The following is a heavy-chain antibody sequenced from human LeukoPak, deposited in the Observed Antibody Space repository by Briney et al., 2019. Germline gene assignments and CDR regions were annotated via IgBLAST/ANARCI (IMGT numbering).Heavy chain of an antibody. V-gene: IGHV1-2*02. J-gene: IGHJ4*02. CDR2: INPNSGGT. CDR3: ARCGNRYNWNDGYDY. CDR1: GYTFTGYY. D-gene: IGHD1-20*01. Sequence: ASVKVSCKASGYTFTGYYIHWVRQAPGQGLEWMGWINPNSGGTNYAQKFQGRVTMTRDTSISTAYMELSRLRSDDTAVYYCARCGNRYNWNDGYDYWGQGTLVTVSS.